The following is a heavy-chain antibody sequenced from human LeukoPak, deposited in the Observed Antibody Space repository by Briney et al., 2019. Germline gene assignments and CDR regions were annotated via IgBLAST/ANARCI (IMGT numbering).Heavy chain of an antibody. CDR2: INPNSCGT. D-gene: IGHD2-2*01. Sequence: AASVKVSCKASGYTFTGYYMHWVRQAPAQGLEWMGWINPNSCGTNNAQKFHGRVTMTRDTSISTAYVELSRLRSNDTAVYYCARDPRSYGYCSSTSCPGGYWGQGTLVTVSS. CDR1: GYTFTGYY. V-gene: IGHV1-2*02. J-gene: IGHJ4*02. CDR3: ARDPRSYGYCSSTSCPGGY.